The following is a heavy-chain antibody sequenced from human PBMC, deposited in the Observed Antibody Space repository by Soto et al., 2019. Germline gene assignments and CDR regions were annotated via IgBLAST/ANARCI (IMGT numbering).Heavy chain of an antibody. CDR2: ISAYNGNT. CDR3: ASFQVWSGYSYYYYYYGMDV. CDR1: GYTFTSYG. V-gene: IGHV1-18*01. Sequence: GASVKVSCKASGYTFTSYGISWVRQAPGQGLEWMGWISAYNGNTNYAQKLQGRVTMTTDTSTSTAYMELRSLRSDDTAVYYCASFQVWSGYSYYYYYYGMDVWGQGTTVTVSS. J-gene: IGHJ6*02. D-gene: IGHD3-3*01.